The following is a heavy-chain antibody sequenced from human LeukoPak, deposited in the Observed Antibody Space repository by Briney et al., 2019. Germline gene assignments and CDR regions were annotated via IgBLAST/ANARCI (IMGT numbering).Heavy chain of an antibody. D-gene: IGHD5-12*01. V-gene: IGHV1-18*01. CDR2: ISPYNDDT. J-gene: IGHJ4*02. Sequence: ASVKVSCKASGYTFSSSGISWVRQAPEQGLEWMGWISPYNDDTRYEQTLQGRVTMTTDTSTSTVYMELRSLRSDDTAVYYCARSGSGYNPIDFWGQGTRVTVSS. CDR3: ARSGSGYNPIDF. CDR1: GYTFSSSG.